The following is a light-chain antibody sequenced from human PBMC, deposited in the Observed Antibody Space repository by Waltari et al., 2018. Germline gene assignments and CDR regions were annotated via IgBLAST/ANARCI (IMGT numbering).Light chain of an antibody. Sequence: EFVLTQSPGPLSLSPGERATLSCRASQRLSRSRLAWYQQKPGQAPRLLIYAASSRATGIPDRFSGSGSGTDFSLTISRVEPEDFAVYYCQQYGSSVMYTFGQGTKLEIQ. CDR3: QQYGSSVMYT. J-gene: IGKJ2*01. V-gene: IGKV3-20*01. CDR2: AAS. CDR1: QRLSRSR.